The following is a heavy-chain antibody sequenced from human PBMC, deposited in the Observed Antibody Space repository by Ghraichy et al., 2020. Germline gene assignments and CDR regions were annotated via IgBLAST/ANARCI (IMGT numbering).Heavy chain of an antibody. Sequence: GGSLRLSCAASGFTFSSYGMHWVRQAPGKGLEWVAVIWYDGSNKYYADSVKDRFTISRDNSKNTLYLQMNSLRAEDTAVYYCARGGHGLWDNEGYYYMDVWGKGTTVTVSS. V-gene: IGHV3-33*01. CDR1: GFTFSSYG. D-gene: IGHD3-16*01. J-gene: IGHJ6*03. CDR2: IWYDGSNK. CDR3: ARGGHGLWDNEGYYYMDV.